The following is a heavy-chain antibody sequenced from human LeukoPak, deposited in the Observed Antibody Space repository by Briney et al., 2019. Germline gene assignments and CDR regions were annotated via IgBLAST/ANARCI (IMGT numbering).Heavy chain of an antibody. CDR2: IYHTGTT. D-gene: IGHD2-15*01. CDR3: ARIVRGIVVVVAEGLCDY. V-gene: IGHV4-4*02. CDR1: RGSIMTTHW. J-gene: IGHJ4*02. Sequence: PSETLSLTCTLSRGSIMTTHWWSWVRQPPGKGLEWIGEIYHTGTTNYSPSLKSRLTISVDQSKNQFSLKLGSVTAADTAVYYCARIVRGIVVVVAEGLCDYWGQGTLVTVSS.